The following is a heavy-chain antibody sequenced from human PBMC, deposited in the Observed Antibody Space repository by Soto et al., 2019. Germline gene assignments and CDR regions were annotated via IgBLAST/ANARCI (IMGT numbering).Heavy chain of an antibody. J-gene: IGHJ6*02. D-gene: IGHD3-3*01. CDR3: ARVRLSTIFGVAHYYYYGMDV. Sequence: SVKVSCKASGGTFSSYAISWVRQAPGQGLEWMGGIIPIFGTANYAQKFQGRVTITADESTSTAYMELSSLRSEDTAVYYCARVRLSTIFGVAHYYYYGMDVWGQ. CDR2: IIPIFGTA. V-gene: IGHV1-69*13. CDR1: GGTFSSYA.